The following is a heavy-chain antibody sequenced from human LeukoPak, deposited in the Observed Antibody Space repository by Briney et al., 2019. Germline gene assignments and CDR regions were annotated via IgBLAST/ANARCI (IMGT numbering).Heavy chain of an antibody. J-gene: IGHJ4*02. CDR2: ISSSVGTI. CDR3: ARGVWLRKRLFDY. CDR1: GFTFSDYY. Sequence: GGSLRLSCAASGFTFSDYYMSWIRQAPGKGLEWVSYISSSVGTIYYADSVKGRFTISRDNAKNSLYLQMNSLRAEDTAVYYCARGVWLRKRLFDYWGQGTLATVSS. D-gene: IGHD5-12*01. V-gene: IGHV3-11*01.